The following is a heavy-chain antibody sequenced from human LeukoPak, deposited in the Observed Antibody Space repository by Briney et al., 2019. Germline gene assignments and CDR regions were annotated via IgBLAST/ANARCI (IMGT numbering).Heavy chain of an antibody. J-gene: IGHJ6*04. CDR3: ARDIMDEGLLSYGMDV. D-gene: IGHD3-16*01. Sequence: GGSLRLSCAASGFTFSSYWMSCVRQAPGKGLEWLANIKQDGSEKYYVDSVKGRFTISRDNAKNSLYLQMNSLRAEDTAVYYCARDIMDEGLLSYGMDVWGKGTTVTVSS. CDR2: IKQDGSEK. CDR1: GFTFSSYW. V-gene: IGHV3-7*03.